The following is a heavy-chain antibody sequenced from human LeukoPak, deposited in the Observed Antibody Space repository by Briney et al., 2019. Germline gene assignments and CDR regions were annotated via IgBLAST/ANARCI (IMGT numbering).Heavy chain of an antibody. V-gene: IGHV4-61*09. D-gene: IGHD3-9*01. CDR1: DDSITSPNYY. CDR2: IYTTGKT. J-gene: IGHJ2*01. Sequence: SETLSLTCTVSDDSITSPNYYWSWVRQPAGKGLEWIGHIYTTGKTNYNPSFKSRVTMSIDTSKKHFSLKLTSVTAADTAMYYCARGVFDWILSSYWYFDVWGRGTLVSVSS. CDR3: ARGVFDWILSSYWYFDV.